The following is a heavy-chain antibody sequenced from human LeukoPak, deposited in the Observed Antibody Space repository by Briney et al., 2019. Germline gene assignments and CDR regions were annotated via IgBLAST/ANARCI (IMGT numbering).Heavy chain of an antibody. CDR2: VYTTGST. J-gene: IGHJ4*02. D-gene: IGHD3-22*01. V-gene: IGHV4-61*02. Sequence: SETLSLTCAVSGGSISSGSYYWSWIRQPAGKGLDWIGRVYTTGSTNYNPSLKSRVTISLDTSKNHFSLKLSSVTAADTAIYYCAREYYGSSGYYNDYWGQGALVTVSS. CDR3: AREYYGSSGYYNDY. CDR1: GGSISSGSYY.